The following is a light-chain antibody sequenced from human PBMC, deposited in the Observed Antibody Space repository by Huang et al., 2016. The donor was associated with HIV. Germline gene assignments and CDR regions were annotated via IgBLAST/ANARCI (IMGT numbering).Light chain of an antibody. J-gene: IGKJ2*01. Sequence: DVVMTQSPLSLPVNPGEPASISCRSSQSLLHSNGDNYLNWYMQKPGQSPQRLIYLKSNRASGVHDRFNGSGADTDFTLKINRVGAADVGVYYCMQTLNTPPYTFGQGTKLEIK. CDR3: MQTLNTPPYT. V-gene: IGKV2-28*01. CDR2: LKS. CDR1: QSLLHSNGDNY.